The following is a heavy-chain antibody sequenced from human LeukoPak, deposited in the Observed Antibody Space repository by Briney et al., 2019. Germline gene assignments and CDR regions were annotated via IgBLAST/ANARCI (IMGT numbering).Heavy chain of an antibody. CDR2: IYYSGST. D-gene: IGHD6-19*01. CDR1: GGSISSSSYY. V-gene: IGHV4-39*01. CDR3: ARTEGGWYSFDY. Sequence: SETLSLTCTVSGGSISSSSYYWGWIRQPPGKGLEWIGSIYYSGSTYYNPSLKSRVTISVDTSKNQFSLKLSSVTAADTAVYYCARTEGGWYSFDYWGQGTLVTVSS. J-gene: IGHJ4*02.